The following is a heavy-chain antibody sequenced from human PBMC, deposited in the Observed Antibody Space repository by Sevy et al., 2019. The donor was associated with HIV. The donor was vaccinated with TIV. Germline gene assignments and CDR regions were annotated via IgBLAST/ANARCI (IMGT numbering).Heavy chain of an antibody. J-gene: IGHJ4*02. CDR1: GFSISGYG. CDR2: IWYDGTNK. V-gene: IGHV3-33*01. D-gene: IGHD3-22*01. Sequence: GGSLRLSCAASGFSISGYGMHWVRQAPGKGLEWVAVIWYDGTNKEYADSVKGRFTISRDNSKNTLYLQMNSLRAEDTAVYYCARDRPTLNYHASSGYNYFFDSWGQGTLVTVSS. CDR3: ARDRPTLNYHASSGYNYFFDS.